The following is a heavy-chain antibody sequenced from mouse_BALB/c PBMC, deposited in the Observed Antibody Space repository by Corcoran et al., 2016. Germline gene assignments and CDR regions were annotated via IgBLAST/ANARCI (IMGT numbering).Heavy chain of an antibody. CDR2: INTYTGEP. Sequence: QIQLVQSGPELKKLGETVKISCKASGYTFTNYGMNWVKQAPGKGLKWMGWINTYTGEPTYADDFKGRFAFSLETSASTAYLQINNLKNEDTATYFCARAPLHYYAMDYWGQGTSVTVSS. CDR1: GYTFTNYG. CDR3: ARAPLHYYAMDY. V-gene: IGHV9-3-1*01. D-gene: IGHD6-1*01. J-gene: IGHJ4*01.